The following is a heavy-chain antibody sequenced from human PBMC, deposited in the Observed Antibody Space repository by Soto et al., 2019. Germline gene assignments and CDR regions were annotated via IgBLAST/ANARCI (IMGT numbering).Heavy chain of an antibody. J-gene: IGHJ6*02. CDR3: ARRRIMITFGGVGDYYYGMDV. Sequence: KASEALSLTCAVYGGSFSGYYWSWIRQPPGKGLEWIGEINHSGSTNYNPSLKSRVTISVDTSKNQFSLKLSSVTAADTAVYYCARRRIMITFGGVGDYYYGMDVWGQGTTVTVSS. CDR2: INHSGST. CDR1: GGSFSGYY. V-gene: IGHV4-34*01. D-gene: IGHD3-16*01.